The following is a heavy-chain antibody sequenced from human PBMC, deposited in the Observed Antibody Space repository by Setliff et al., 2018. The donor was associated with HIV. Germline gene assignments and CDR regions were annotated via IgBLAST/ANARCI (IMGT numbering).Heavy chain of an antibody. J-gene: IGHJ5*02. CDR3: ARGLIHFDP. V-gene: IGHV4-61*09. CDR2: IYTSGST. D-gene: IGHD2-21*01. Sequence: PSETLSLTCTVSGGSISSGSYYWSWIRQPAGKGLEWIGHIYTSGSTNYNPSLKSRVTMSVDTSTSQFSLNLSSMTAADTAVYYCARGLIHFDPWGQGTLVTVSS. CDR1: GGSISSGSYY.